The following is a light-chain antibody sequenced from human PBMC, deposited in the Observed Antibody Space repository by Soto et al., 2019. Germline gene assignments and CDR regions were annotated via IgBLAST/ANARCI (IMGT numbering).Light chain of an antibody. CDR2: DAS. V-gene: IGKV1-5*01. J-gene: IGKJ1*01. CDR1: QIISNW. CDR3: QQYNSYSPWT. Sequence: IHMTQSPSTLSASVIYRVTIACRSSQIISNWLAWYQQKPGKAPKLLIYDASTLESGVPSRFSGSGSGTEFTLTISSLQPDDFATYYCQQYNSYSPWTSGQGTKVDIK.